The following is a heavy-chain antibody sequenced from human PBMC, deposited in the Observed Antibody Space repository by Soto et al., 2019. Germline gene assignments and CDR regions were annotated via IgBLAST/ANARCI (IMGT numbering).Heavy chain of an antibody. CDR3: SRNTSGRQGSTLDI. CDR1: GSTFSSSA. D-gene: IGHD6-19*01. CDR2: ISGSGSVT. J-gene: IGHJ3*02. Sequence: PGGSLRLSCAASGSTFSSSAMTWVRQAPGKGLEWVSVISGSGSVTYYTSSGRGRFTISRDHCRNTLYLQMNNLRAEDTAVYYCSRNTSGRQGSTLDIWGQGKMVTVSS. V-gene: IGHV3-23*01.